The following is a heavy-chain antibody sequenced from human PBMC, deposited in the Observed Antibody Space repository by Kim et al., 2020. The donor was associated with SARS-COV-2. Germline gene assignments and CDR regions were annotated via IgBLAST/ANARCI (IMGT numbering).Heavy chain of an antibody. D-gene: IGHD2-21*02. V-gene: IGHV3-53*01. Sequence: GGGRFTISRDNSRNTVYLQMNSLRAEDTAVYYCARLGPVTANYYYGMDVWGQGTTVTVSS. J-gene: IGHJ6*02. CDR3: ARLGPVTANYYYGMDV.